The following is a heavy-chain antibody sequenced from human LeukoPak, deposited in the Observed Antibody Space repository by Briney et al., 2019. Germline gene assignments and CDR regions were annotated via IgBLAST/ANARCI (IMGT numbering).Heavy chain of an antibody. D-gene: IGHD2-15*01. CDR2: INHSGST. Sequence: SETLSLTCAVYGGSFSGYYWIWIRQPPGKGLEWIGEINHSGSTNYNPSLKSRVTISVDTSKNQFSLKLSSVTAADTAVYYCATTYSTCSGGSCYFGDYWGQGTLVTVSS. J-gene: IGHJ4*02. CDR3: ATTYSTCSGGSCYFGDY. V-gene: IGHV4-34*01. CDR1: GGSFSGYY.